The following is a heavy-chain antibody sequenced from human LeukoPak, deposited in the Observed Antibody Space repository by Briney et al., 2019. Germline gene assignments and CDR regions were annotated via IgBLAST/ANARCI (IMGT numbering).Heavy chain of an antibody. CDR1: GFSVSDNY. CDR3: ARPDSTIAVAGIHY. CDR2: INSDGSST. V-gene: IGHV3-74*01. J-gene: IGHJ4*02. D-gene: IGHD6-19*01. Sequence: PGGPLRLSCAASGFSVSDNYMNWLRHAPGKGLVWVSRINSDGSSTSYADSVKGRFTISRDNAKNTLYLQMNSLRAEDTAVYYCARPDSTIAVAGIHYWGQGTLVSVSS.